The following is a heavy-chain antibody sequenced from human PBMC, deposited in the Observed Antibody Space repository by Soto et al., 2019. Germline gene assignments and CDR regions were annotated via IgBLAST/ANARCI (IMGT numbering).Heavy chain of an antibody. J-gene: IGHJ4*02. CDR3: ARRHYYDSSGYDY. D-gene: IGHD3-22*01. CDR2: IYYSVST. V-gene: IGHV4-39*01. Sequence: SETLSLTCTVSGGSISSSSYYCGWIRQPPGKGLEWIGSIYYSVSTYYNPSLKSQVTISVDTSKNQFSLKLSSVTAADTAVYYCARRHYYDSSGYDYWGQGTLVTVSS. CDR1: GGSISSSSYY.